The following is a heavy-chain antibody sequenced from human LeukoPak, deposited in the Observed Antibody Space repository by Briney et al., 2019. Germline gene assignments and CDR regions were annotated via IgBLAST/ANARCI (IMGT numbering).Heavy chain of an antibody. CDR2: ISSSSSYI. J-gene: IGHJ6*03. D-gene: IGHD3-10*01. CDR1: GFTFSSYE. Sequence: GGSLRLSCAASGFTFSSYEMNWVRQAPGKGLEWVSSISSSSSYIYYADSVKGRFTISRDNAKNSLYLQMNSLRAEDTAVYYCARDLSSGSSRDYYYMDVWGKGTTVTIPS. CDR3: ARDLSSGSSRDYYYMDV. V-gene: IGHV3-21*04.